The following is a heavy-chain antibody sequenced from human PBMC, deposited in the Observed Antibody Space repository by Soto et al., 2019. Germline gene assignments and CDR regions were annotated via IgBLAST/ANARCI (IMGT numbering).Heavy chain of an antibody. CDR3: ASGGNNPFGYYFEY. Sequence: SVKVSCKASGGTFSSYAISWVRQAPGQGLEWMGGIIPIFGTANYAQKFQGRVTITADESTSTAYMELSSLRSEDTAVYYCASGGNNPFGYYFEYWGQGTLVTVSS. V-gene: IGHV1-69*13. CDR1: GGTFSSYA. CDR2: IIPIFGTA. J-gene: IGHJ4*02. D-gene: IGHD3-16*01.